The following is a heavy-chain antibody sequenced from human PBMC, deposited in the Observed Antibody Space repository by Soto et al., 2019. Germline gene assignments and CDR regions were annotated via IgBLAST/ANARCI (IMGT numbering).Heavy chain of an antibody. D-gene: IGHD3-10*01. CDR1: GGSISSGDYY. V-gene: IGHV4-30-4*01. CDR2: IYYSGST. Sequence: SETLSLTCTVSGGSISSGDYYWSWIRQPPGKGLEWIGYIYYSGSTYYNPSLKSRVTISVDTSKNQFSLKLSSVTAADTAVYYCARGGSYYGSGRHRANGVYYYGMDVWGQGTTVTVSS. CDR3: ARGGSYYGSGRHRANGVYYYGMDV. J-gene: IGHJ6*02.